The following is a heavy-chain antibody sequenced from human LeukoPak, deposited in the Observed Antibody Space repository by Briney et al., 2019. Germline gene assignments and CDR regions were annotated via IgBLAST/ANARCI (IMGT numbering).Heavy chain of an antibody. V-gene: IGHV3-9*01. CDR3: ARDLLLWFGELFGYYYGMDV. CDR1: GFTFDDYA. J-gene: IGHJ6*02. CDR2: ISWNSGSI. D-gene: IGHD3-10*01. Sequence: GGSLRLSCAASGFTFDDYAMHWVRQAPGKGLEWVSGISWNSGSIGYADSVKGRFTISRDNAKNSLYLQMNSLRAEDTAVYYCARDLLLWFGELFGYYYGMDVWGQGTAVTVSS.